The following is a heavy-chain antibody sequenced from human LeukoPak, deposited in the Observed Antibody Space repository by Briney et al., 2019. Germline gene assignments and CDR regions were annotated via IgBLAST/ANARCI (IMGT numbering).Heavy chain of an antibody. D-gene: IGHD6-19*01. Sequence: PGGSLRLSCAASGFSFSNYVMHWVRQAPGKGLEWVAVISYDGGNKDYADSVKGRFTISRDNSKNTLDLQMNSLRAEDTAVYYCAREAPTSGLYYFDYWDQGNLVTVSS. CDR3: AREAPTSGLYYFDY. CDR1: GFSFSNYV. J-gene: IGHJ4*02. CDR2: ISYDGGNK. V-gene: IGHV3-30-3*01.